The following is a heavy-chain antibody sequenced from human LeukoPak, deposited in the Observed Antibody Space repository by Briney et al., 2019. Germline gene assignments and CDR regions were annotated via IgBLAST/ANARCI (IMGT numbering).Heavy chain of an antibody. CDR2: VSNSGSGST. D-gene: IGHD1-26*01. CDR3: ARWNSWRYHFAS. V-gene: IGHV4-59*02. CDR1: GGSVNNYY. Sequence: SETLSLTCTVSGGSVNNYYWNWLRQPPGKGLEWIGYVSNSGSGSTKYNPSLGSRVSMSVDTSQNQFSLKLSSVTAADTAVYYCARWNSWRYHFASWGQGTQVTVSS. J-gene: IGHJ5*01.